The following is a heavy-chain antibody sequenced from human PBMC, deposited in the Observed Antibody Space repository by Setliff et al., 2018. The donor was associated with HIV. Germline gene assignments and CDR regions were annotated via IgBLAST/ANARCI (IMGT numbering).Heavy chain of an antibody. Sequence: PSETLSLTCAVYGESFNTYFWSWIRQPPGKGLEWIGQINHSGSTNCNPSLRSRVTISIGTSKNQFSLKLSSVTAADTAVYYCATGLIMAPDYWGQGSLVTVSS. CDR2: INHSGST. CDR3: ATGLIMAPDY. V-gene: IGHV4-34*01. J-gene: IGHJ4*02. CDR1: GESFNTYF. D-gene: IGHD2-8*01.